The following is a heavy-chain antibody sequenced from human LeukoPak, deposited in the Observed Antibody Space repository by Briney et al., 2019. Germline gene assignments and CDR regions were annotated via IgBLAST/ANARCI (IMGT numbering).Heavy chain of an antibody. Sequence: PSETLSLTCAVYGGSFSGYYWSWIRQPPGKGLEWIGYIYYGGSTNYNPSLKSRVTISVDTSKNQFSLKLSSVTAADTAVYYCARVPYRQSYWGPFDYWGQGTLVTVSS. D-gene: IGHD2-21*01. CDR1: GGSFSGYY. CDR3: ARVPYRQSYWGPFDY. CDR2: IYYGGST. J-gene: IGHJ4*02. V-gene: IGHV4-59*01.